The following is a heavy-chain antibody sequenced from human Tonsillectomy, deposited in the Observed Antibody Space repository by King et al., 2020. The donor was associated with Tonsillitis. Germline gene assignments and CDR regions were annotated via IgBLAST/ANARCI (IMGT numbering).Heavy chain of an antibody. CDR2: ISGYDGFT. J-gene: IGHJ4*02. Sequence: QLVQSGGEVKKPGTSVKLSCKPSGYTFSDYGIIWIRQAPGQGLEWMGWISGYDGFTNYAKKVQGRVTTTRDTSTSTAYMELRSLRSDDTAVYYCARVRSTYYDSSGPEFDYWGQGTLVTVSS. CDR1: GYTFSDYG. CDR3: ARVRSTYYDSSGPEFDY. D-gene: IGHD3-22*01. V-gene: IGHV1-18*04.